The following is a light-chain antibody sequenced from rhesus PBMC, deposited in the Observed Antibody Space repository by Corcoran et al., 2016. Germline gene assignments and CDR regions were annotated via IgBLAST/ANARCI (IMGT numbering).Light chain of an antibody. CDR1: ENANNY. CDR3: QHNYGTPYS. J-gene: IGKJ2*01. V-gene: IGKV1-74*01. CDR2: KAS. Sequence: DIQMTQSPSSLSASVGDRVTITCRASENANNYLNWYQQKPGKAPKLLIYKASNLQSGVPSRFSGSGSGTDYTFTISSLQSEDVATYYCQHNYGTPYSFGQGTKVEIK.